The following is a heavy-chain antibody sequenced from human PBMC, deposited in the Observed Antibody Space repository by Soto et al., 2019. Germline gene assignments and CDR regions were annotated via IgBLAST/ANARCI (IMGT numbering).Heavy chain of an antibody. J-gene: IGHJ4*02. V-gene: IGHV3-33*01. D-gene: IGHD4-4*01. CDR1: GFTFKDYG. CDR2: IWYDGTSK. CDR3: AREGVTPTNDY. Sequence: QVQLVESGGGVVQPGRSLRLSCIASGFTFKDYGMHWVRQAPGKGLEWVALIWYDGTSKYYADSVKGRVTVSRDNSKNSLYLQMNSLRAEDTAMYYCAREGVTPTNDYRGKGTLVTVSS.